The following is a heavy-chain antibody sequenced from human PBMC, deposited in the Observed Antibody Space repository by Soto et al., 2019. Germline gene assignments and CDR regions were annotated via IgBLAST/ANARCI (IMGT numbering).Heavy chain of an antibody. CDR3: ARGPVDTALLDY. D-gene: IGHD5-18*01. CDR1: GGSFSGYY. Sequence: SETLSLTCAVYGGSFSGYYWSWIRQPPGKGLEWIGEINHSGSTNYNPSLKSRVTISVDTSKNQFSLKLSSVTAADTAVYYCARGPVDTALLDYGGQGTLVPVPS. V-gene: IGHV4-34*01. J-gene: IGHJ4*02. CDR2: INHSGST.